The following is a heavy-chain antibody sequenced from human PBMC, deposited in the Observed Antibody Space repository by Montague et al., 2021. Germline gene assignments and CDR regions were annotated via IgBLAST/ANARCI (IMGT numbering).Heavy chain of an antibody. V-gene: IGHV3-30-3*01. CDR2: ISHDGSNK. Sequence: SLRLSCAASGFTFSTFPMRWVRQAPGKGLEWVALISHDGSNKYYADSVRGRFTVSRDNSKNTLYLQTSSLRADDTAVYYCARWRVYYDSSGYAAWGRGTLVTVSS. J-gene: IGHJ5*02. CDR1: GFTFSTFP. CDR3: ARWRVYYDSSGYAA. D-gene: IGHD3-22*01.